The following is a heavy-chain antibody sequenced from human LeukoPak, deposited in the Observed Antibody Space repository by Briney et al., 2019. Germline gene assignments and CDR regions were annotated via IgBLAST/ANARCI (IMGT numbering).Heavy chain of an antibody. CDR2: IYPGDSDT. CDR3: ARQAYTYAPFDY. J-gene: IGHJ4*02. Sequence: PGESLKISCKGSGYRFNNYWIGWVRQMPGKGLEWMGNIYPGDSDTRYSPSFQGHVTISADRSISTAYLQWSSLKASDTAMYYCARQAYTYAPFDYWGQGTLVTVSS. D-gene: IGHD5-18*01. CDR1: GYRFNNYW. V-gene: IGHV5-51*01.